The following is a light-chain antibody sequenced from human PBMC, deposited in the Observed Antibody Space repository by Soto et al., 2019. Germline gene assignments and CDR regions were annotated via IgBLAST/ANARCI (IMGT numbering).Light chain of an antibody. V-gene: IGKV1-39*01. CDR1: QSISRY. Sequence: DIQMTQSPSSLSASVGDRVTITCRASQSISRYLNWYQQKPGKAPKLLIYAASTLQSGVPSRFSGSGSGTDFTLTISSLQPEDFATYYCQQSYSTPPYTFAQGTKLEIK. CDR2: AAS. CDR3: QQSYSTPPYT. J-gene: IGKJ2*01.